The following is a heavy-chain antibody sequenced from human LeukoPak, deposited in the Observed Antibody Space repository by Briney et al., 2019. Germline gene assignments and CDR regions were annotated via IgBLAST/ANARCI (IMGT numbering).Heavy chain of an antibody. Sequence: GGSLRLSCAASGFTFSSYSMNWVRQAPGKGLEWVSSISSSSSYIYYADSVKGRFTISRDSAKNSLYLQMNSLRAEDTAVYYCARGDYSSSFYYYYGMDVWGKGTTVTVSS. J-gene: IGHJ6*04. CDR2: ISSSSSYI. D-gene: IGHD6-13*01. CDR3: ARGDYSSSFYYYYGMDV. CDR1: GFTFSSYS. V-gene: IGHV3-21*01.